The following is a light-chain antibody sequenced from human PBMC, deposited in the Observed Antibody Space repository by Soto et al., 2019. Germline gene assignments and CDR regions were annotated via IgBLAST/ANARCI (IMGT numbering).Light chain of an antibody. J-gene: IGKJ1*01. CDR3: QHYNSYSEA. CDR1: HDISNY. Sequence: DIQMTQSPSSLSASVGDRVTITCQASHDISNYLNWYQQKPGQAPKLLIYKASTLKSGVPSRFSGSGSGTEFTLTISSLQPDDFATYYCQHYNSYSEAFGQGTKVDIK. CDR2: KAS. V-gene: IGKV1-5*03.